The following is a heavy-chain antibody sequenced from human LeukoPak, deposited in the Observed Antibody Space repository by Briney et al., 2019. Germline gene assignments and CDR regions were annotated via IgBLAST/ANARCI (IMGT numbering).Heavy chain of an antibody. J-gene: IGHJ5*02. V-gene: IGHV4-39*01. CDR2: IYYSGST. Sequence: PSETLSLTCTVSGGSISSSSYYWGWIRQPPGKGLEWIGSIYYSGSTYYNPSLKSRVTISVDTSKNQFSLKLSSVTAADTAVYYCARPYYGSGSPWFDPWAREPWSPSPQ. CDR1: GGSISSSSYY. CDR3: ARPYYGSGSPWFDP. D-gene: IGHD3-10*01.